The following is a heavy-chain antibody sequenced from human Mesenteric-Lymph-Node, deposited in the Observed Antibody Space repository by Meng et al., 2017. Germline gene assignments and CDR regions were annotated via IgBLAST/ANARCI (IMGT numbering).Heavy chain of an antibody. Sequence: GESLKISCAASGFTFSSYWMSWVRQAPGKGLEWVANIKQDGSEKYYVDSVKGRFTISRDNAKNSLYLQMNSLRAEDTAVYYCAKNMVRGVIIIRDAFDIWGQGTMVTVSS. V-gene: IGHV3-7*03. CDR2: IKQDGSEK. CDR1: GFTFSSYW. CDR3: AKNMVRGVIIIRDAFDI. J-gene: IGHJ3*02. D-gene: IGHD3-10*01.